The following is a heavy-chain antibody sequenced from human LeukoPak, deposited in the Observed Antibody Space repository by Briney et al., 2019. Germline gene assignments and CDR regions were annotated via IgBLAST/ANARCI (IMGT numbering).Heavy chain of an antibody. CDR3: ARGEYSSGWHNWFDP. J-gene: IGHJ5*02. Sequence: SETLSLNCAVYGGSFSGYYWSWIRQPPGKGLEWIGEINHSGSTNYNPSLKSRVTISVDTSKNQFSLKLSSVTAADTAVYYCARGEYSSGWHNWFDPWGQGTLVTVSS. CDR1: GGSFSGYY. CDR2: INHSGST. V-gene: IGHV4-34*01. D-gene: IGHD6-19*01.